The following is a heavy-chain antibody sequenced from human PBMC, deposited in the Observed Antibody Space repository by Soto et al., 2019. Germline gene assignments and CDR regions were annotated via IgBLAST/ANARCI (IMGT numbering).Heavy chain of an antibody. J-gene: IGHJ6*02. D-gene: IGHD1-1*01. V-gene: IGHV3-11*06. Sequence: GGSLRLSCAASGFIFSDYYMSWVRQTPGKGLEWVSYISTRSTYTNYADSVKGRFTISRDNTKNSLYLQMDSLRVEDTAVYYCTRDLAWKRGKVGRYYYGMDVWGQGTTVTVSS. CDR2: ISTRSTYT. CDR3: TRDLAWKRGKVGRYYYGMDV. CDR1: GFIFSDYY.